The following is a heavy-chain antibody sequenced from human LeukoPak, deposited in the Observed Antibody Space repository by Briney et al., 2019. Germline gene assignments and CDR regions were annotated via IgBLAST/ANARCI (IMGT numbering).Heavy chain of an antibody. J-gene: IGHJ5*02. Sequence: SETLSLTCTVSGGSINTTNYYWDWLRQSPGKGLAWIESFYYSGSTYYSPSLKRRVTISVDTSKNQISLKLNSVSAADTAIYYCARHVTQYQLPWRGWFDPWGQGTLVTVSS. D-gene: IGHD3-3*01. CDR3: ARHVTQYQLPWRGWFDP. CDR2: FYYSGST. V-gene: IGHV4-39*01. CDR1: GGSINTTNYY.